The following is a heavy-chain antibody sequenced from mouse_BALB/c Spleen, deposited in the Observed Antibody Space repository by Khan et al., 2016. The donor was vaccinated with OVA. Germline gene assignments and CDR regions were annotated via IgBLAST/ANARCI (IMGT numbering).Heavy chain of an antibody. D-gene: IGHD2-1*01. V-gene: IGHV9-3-1*01. CDR1: GYTFTNYG. J-gene: IGHJ3*01. CDR3: ARSNGIYWFVY. CDR2: INTYTGEP. Sequence: QIQLVQSGPELKKPGETVKISCKASGYTFTNYGMNWVKQAPGKGLKWMGWINTYTGEPTYADDFKGRFAFSLETSASTAYLEINNLKNEDTATYFCARSNGIYWFVYWGQGTLVTVSA.